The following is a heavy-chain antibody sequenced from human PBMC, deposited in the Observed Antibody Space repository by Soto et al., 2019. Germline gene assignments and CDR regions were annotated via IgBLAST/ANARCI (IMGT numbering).Heavy chain of an antibody. CDR3: ARGDSTDCSNGVCSFFYNHDMDV. D-gene: IGHD2-8*01. J-gene: IGHJ6*02. Sequence: ASVKVSCKASGYSFTDYHIHWVRQAPGEGLEWLGRINPKSGGTSTAQKFQGWVTMTTDTSISTASMELTRLTSDDTAIYYCARGDSTDCSNGVCSFFYNHDMDVWGQGTTVTVSS. CDR2: INPKSGGT. V-gene: IGHV1-2*04. CDR1: GYSFTDYH.